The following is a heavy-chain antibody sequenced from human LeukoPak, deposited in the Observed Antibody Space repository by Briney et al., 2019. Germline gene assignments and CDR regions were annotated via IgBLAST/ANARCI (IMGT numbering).Heavy chain of an antibody. J-gene: IGHJ4*02. CDR2: IYNTGST. CDR3: ARNTSAWSPFAETQSAPHCFDS. CDR1: GNFISRGYY. Sequence: SETLSLTCGVSGNFISRGYYWAWIRPPPGKGLEWIGIIYNTGSTYYNPSLKSRVTMSNDTSKNQFSLKLSSVTAADTAVYYCARNTSAWSPFAETQSAPHCFDSWGQGTLVTVSS. D-gene: IGHD6-19*01. V-gene: IGHV4-38-2*01.